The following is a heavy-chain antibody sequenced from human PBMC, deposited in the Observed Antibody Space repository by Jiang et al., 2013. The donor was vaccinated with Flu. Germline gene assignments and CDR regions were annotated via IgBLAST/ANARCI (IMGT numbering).Heavy chain of an antibody. D-gene: IGHD2-21*02. CDR1: GGSFSGYY. J-gene: IGHJ6*02. V-gene: IGHV4-34*01. CDR3: ARGNWGPATARSGYYGMDV. Sequence: LLKPSETLSLTCAVYGGSFSGYYWSWIRQPPGKGLEWIGEINHSGSTNYNPSLKSRVTISVDTSKNQFSLKLSSVTAADTAVYYCARGNWGPATARSGYYGMDVWGQGTTVTVSS. CDR2: INHSGST.